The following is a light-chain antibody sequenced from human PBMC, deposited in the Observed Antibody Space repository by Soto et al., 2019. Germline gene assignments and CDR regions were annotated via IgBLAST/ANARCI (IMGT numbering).Light chain of an antibody. Sequence: SYDLTQPPSVSVSPGQTASITCSGDKLGDKYACWYQQKPGQSPVLVIYQDSKRPSGIPERFSGSNSGNTATLTISGTQAMDEADYYCQAWDSSRYVFGTGTKLTVL. CDR3: QAWDSSRYV. CDR1: KLGDKY. V-gene: IGLV3-1*01. J-gene: IGLJ1*01. CDR2: QDS.